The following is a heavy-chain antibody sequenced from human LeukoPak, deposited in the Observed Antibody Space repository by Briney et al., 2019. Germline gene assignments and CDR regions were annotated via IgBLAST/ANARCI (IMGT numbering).Heavy chain of an antibody. Sequence: GGSLRLSCAASGFTFDDYAMHWVRQAPGKGLEWVSGISWNSGSIGYADSVKGRFTISRDNAKNSLYLQMNSLRAEDTALYYCAKDSAWGYCSYWGQGTLVTVSS. V-gene: IGHV3-9*01. J-gene: IGHJ4*02. CDR3: AKDSAWGYCSY. CDR2: ISWNSGSI. D-gene: IGHD1-26*01. CDR1: GFTFDDYA.